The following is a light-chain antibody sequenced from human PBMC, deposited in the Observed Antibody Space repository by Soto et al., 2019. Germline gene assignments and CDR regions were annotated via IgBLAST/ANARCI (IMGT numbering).Light chain of an antibody. CDR1: QSISTW. CDR2: RAS. J-gene: IGKJ1*01. CDR3: QQYNTLPWT. V-gene: IGKV1-5*03. Sequence: DIQMTQSPSTLSASVGERVTMTCRASQSISTWLAWYQQRPGRAPTLLIYRASILEDGVPSSFSGSASGTEFTLTISSLQPDDFATYYCQQYNTLPWTFGQGTKVEIK.